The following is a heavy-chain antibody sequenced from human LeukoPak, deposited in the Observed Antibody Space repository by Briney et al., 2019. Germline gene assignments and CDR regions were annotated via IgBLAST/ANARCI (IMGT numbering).Heavy chain of an antibody. Sequence: SETLSLTCTVSGYSISSGYYWGWIRQPPGKGLEWIGNIYPSGTTYYNPSLKTRVTISVDTSKNQFSLKLSSVTAADTAVYYCAGGYSYGSTYYYMDVWGKGTTVTISS. V-gene: IGHV4-38-2*02. D-gene: IGHD5-18*01. J-gene: IGHJ6*03. CDR1: GYSISSGYY. CDR2: IYPSGTT. CDR3: AGGYSYGSTYYYMDV.